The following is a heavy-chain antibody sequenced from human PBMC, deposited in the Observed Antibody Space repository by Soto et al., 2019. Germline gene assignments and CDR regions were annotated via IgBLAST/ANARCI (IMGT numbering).Heavy chain of an antibody. CDR1: GGSLSGYY. Sequence: QVQLQQWGAGLLKPSETLSLNSAVNGGSLSGYYWSWVRRPPGKGLEWIGEIKDGGYTNYSPALKSRATISSDRSNNQFSLRLNSVTAADTGVYYCARGQEGVVATHWDQGALVTVAS. CDR2: IKDGGYT. V-gene: IGHV4-34*01. CDR3: ARGQEGVVATH. J-gene: IGHJ4*02. D-gene: IGHD5-12*01.